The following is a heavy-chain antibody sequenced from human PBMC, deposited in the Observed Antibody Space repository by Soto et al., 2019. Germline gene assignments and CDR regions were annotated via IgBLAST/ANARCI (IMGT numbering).Heavy chain of an antibody. J-gene: IGHJ4*02. Sequence: PGESLKISCKGSGYGFTSYWIGWVRQMPGKGLEWMGIIYPGDSDTRYSPSFQGQVTISADKSISTAYLQWSSLKASDTAMYYCARAPPPYYYGSGTQYYFDYWGQGTLVTVSS. D-gene: IGHD3-10*01. V-gene: IGHV5-51*01. CDR2: IYPGDSDT. CDR3: ARAPPPYYYGSGTQYYFDY. CDR1: GYGFTSYW.